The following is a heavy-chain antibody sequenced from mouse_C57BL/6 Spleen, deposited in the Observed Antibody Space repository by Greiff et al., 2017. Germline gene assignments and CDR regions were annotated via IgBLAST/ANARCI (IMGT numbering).Heavy chain of an antibody. CDR2: IDPSDSET. CDR3: AREGTGTYFDV. Sequence: VQLQQPGAELVRPGSSVKLSCKASGYTFTSYRMHWVKQRPIQGLEWIGNIDPSDSETHYNQKFKDKATLTVDKSSSTAYMQLSSLTSEDSAVYYCAREGTGTYFDVWGTGTTVTVSS. CDR1: GYTFTSYR. D-gene: IGHD4-1*01. V-gene: IGHV1-52*01. J-gene: IGHJ1*03.